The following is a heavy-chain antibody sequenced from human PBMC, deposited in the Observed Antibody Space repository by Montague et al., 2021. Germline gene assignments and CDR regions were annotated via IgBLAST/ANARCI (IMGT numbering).Heavy chain of an antibody. CDR2: FYSGGNT. J-gene: IGHJ4*02. CDR1: GGSISSTSHY. Sequence: SETLSLTCTVSGGSISSTSHYWDWIRQPPGKGLEWIGTFYSGGNTYYNPALKSRVSISADTSKNPFSLKLHSVTAADTAVSFCARARITGTTTPLDYWGQGTLVTVSS. CDR3: ARARITGTTTPLDY. V-gene: IGHV4-39*01. D-gene: IGHD1/OR15-1a*01.